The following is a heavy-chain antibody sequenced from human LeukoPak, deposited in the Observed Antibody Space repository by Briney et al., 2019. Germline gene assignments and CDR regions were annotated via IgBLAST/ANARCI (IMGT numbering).Heavy chain of an antibody. CDR3: ARRKANHDAFDI. J-gene: IGHJ3*02. CDR1: GYTFTSYE. Sequence: ASVKVSRKASGYTFTSYEINWLRQATGQGLEWMGWMNPNSGNTGYAQKLQGRVTMTRNTSINTAYMELSSLRSDDTAVYYCARRKANHDAFDIWGQGTMVTVSS. V-gene: IGHV1-8*01. D-gene: IGHD1-14*01. CDR2: MNPNSGNT.